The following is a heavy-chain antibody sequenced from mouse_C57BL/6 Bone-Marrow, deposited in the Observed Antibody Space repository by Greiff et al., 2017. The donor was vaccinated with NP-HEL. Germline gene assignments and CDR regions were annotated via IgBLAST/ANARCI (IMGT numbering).Heavy chain of an antibody. V-gene: IGHV3-6*01. CDR3: ARANCP. Sequence: EVQLQESGPGLVKPSQSLSLTCSVTGYSITSGYYWNWIRQFPGNKLEWMGYVSYDGSNNYNPSLKNRISITRDTSKNQFFLKLNSVTTEDTATYYCARANCPWGQGTTLTVSS. CDR2: VSYDGSN. J-gene: IGHJ2*01. D-gene: IGHD4-1*01. CDR1: GYSITSGYY.